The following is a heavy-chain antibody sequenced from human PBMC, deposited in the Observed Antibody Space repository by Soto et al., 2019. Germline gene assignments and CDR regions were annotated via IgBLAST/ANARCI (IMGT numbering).Heavy chain of an antibody. J-gene: IGHJ4*02. D-gene: IGHD3-10*01. V-gene: IGHV1-18*01. CDR2: ISAYNGNT. CDR1: GYTFTSYG. CDR3: ARERGYYGSGSLGVYFDY. Sequence: QVQLVQSGAEVKKPGASVKVSCKASGYTFTSYGISWVRQAPGQGLEWMGWISAYNGNTNYAQKLQGRVTMTTDTSTRTAYMELRSLRSDDTAVYYCARERGYYGSGSLGVYFDYWGQGTLVTVSS.